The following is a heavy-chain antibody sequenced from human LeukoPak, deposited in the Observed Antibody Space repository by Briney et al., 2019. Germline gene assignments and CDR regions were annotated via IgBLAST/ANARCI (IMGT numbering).Heavy chain of an antibody. CDR1: GFTFSSYG. J-gene: IGHJ4*02. D-gene: IGHD2-2*01. Sequence: PGGSLRLSCAASGFTFSSYGMHWVRQAPGKGLEWVAFIRYDGSNKYYADSVKGRFTISRDNSKNTLYLQMNSLRAEDTAVYYCAKEFAVLGYCSSTSCPFDYWGQGTLVTVSS. CDR3: AKEFAVLGYCSSTSCPFDY. CDR2: IRYDGSNK. V-gene: IGHV3-30*02.